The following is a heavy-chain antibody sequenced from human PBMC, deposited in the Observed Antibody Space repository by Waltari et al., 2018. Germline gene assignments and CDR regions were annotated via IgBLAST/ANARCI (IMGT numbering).Heavy chain of an antibody. CDR1: GYTFTGYY. J-gene: IGHJ4*02. Sequence: QVQLVQSGAEVKKPGASVKVSCKASGYTFTGYYMHWVRQAPGQGLEWMGWINPNSGGTNYAQKCQGRVTMTRDTSISTAYMELSRLRSDDTAVYYCARDFTMVRGPYDWGQGTLVTVSS. CDR2: INPNSGGT. V-gene: IGHV1-2*02. D-gene: IGHD3-10*01. CDR3: ARDFTMVRGPYD.